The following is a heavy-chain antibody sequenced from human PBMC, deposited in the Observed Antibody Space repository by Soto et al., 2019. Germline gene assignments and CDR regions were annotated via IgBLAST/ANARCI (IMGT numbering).Heavy chain of an antibody. CDR1: GFTFSSYD. CDR3: ARLGSSSCYYGMDV. J-gene: IGHJ6*02. CDR2: IGTAGDT. D-gene: IGHD6-13*01. V-gene: IGHV3-13*01. Sequence: LRLSCAASGFTFSSYDMHWVRQATGKGLEWVSAIGTAGDTYYPGSVKGRFTISKENAKNSLYLQMNSLRAGDTAVYYCARLGSSSCYYGMDVWGQGTTVTVSS.